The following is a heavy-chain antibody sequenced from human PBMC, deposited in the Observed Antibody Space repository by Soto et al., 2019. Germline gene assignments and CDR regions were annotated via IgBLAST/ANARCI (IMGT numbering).Heavy chain of an antibody. CDR1: GFTFSKFW. V-gene: IGHV3-7*03. Sequence: DVQLVESGGGLVQPGGSLRLSCITSGFTFSKFWMSWVRQAPGKGLEWVANIKHDGSQSYYEDSVKGRFTISRDNAKNSLYLQVNSLRVDDTAVYFCAKVREDLVLLVALDFWGQGTLVTVSS. J-gene: IGHJ4*02. CDR2: IKHDGSQS. CDR3: AKVREDLVLLVALDF. D-gene: IGHD2-8*01.